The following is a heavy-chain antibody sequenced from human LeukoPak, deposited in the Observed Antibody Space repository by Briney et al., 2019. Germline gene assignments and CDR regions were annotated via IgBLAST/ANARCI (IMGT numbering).Heavy chain of an antibody. CDR1: GFTFSTYG. CDR2: ISSSNDSI. J-gene: IGHJ4*02. Sequence: GGSLRLSCAASGFTFSTYGMNWFRQAPGKRLEWVSYISSSNDSIYYADSVKGRFTISRDNAENSLYLQMNSLRDEDTAVYYCARAMRSGYDYWGQGTLVTVSS. D-gene: IGHD5-12*01. V-gene: IGHV3-48*02. CDR3: ARAMRSGYDY.